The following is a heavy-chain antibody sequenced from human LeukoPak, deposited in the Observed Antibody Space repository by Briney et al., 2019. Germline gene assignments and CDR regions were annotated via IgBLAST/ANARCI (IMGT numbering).Heavy chain of an antibody. CDR1: GFTFRRYG. Sequence: PGRPLRISCAASGFTFRRYGMHWVRQAPGKGLEWVALIWYDGSKQSYTDSVRGRFTISRDDSKNTLYLQMNSLRDEDTAVYYCARDPATVVTHFDSWGQGTLVTVSS. CDR2: IWYDGSKQ. D-gene: IGHD4-23*01. V-gene: IGHV3-33*01. J-gene: IGHJ4*02. CDR3: ARDPATVVTHFDS.